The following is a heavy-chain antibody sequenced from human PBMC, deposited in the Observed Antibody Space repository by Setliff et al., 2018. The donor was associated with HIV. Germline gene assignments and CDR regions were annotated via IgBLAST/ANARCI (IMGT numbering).Heavy chain of an antibody. CDR2: INNSGST. CDR3: VEGPDGFNY. CDR1: GGSFSGCY. V-gene: IGHV4-34*01. J-gene: IGHJ4*02. Sequence: SETLSLTCAVYGGSFSGCYWTWIRQPPGKGLEWIGEINNSGSTNYNPSLKGRVAISIDTSRNQISLNLKSMTAAGTAVYYCVEGPDGFNYWGPGMLVTVSS.